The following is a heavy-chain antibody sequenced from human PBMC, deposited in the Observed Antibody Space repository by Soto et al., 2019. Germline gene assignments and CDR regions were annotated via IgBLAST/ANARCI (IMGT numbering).Heavy chain of an antibody. J-gene: IGHJ4*02. CDR1: GGSISTGGYS. CDR3: TGGSRLPRYY. Sequence: QLQLQESGSGLVKPSQTLSLTCAVSGGSISTGGYSWSWIRQPPGKGLEWIGYSYHSGSTYYNPSLKSRVTISVDRSKTQYSLKLRYVTGADTAVDSCTGGSRLPRYYWGQGTLVTVSS. CDR2: SYHSGST. V-gene: IGHV4-30-2*01. D-gene: IGHD3-16*01.